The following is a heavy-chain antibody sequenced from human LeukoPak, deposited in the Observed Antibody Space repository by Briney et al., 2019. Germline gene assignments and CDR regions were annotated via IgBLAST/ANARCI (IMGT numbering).Heavy chain of an antibody. CDR3: ARLKYYGSGRSDGMDV. CDR2: FYTSGTT. V-gene: IGHV4-4*07. Sequence: SETLSLTCTVSGGSISNYYWNWIRQPAGKGLEWIGRFYTSGTTNYNPSLKSRVTMSVDTSKNQFSLKLSSVTAADTAVYYCARLKYYGSGRSDGMDVWGQGTTVTVSS. J-gene: IGHJ6*02. CDR1: GGSISNYY. D-gene: IGHD3-10*01.